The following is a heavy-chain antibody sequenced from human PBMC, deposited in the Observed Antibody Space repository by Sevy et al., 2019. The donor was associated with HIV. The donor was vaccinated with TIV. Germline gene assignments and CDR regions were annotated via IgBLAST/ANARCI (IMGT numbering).Heavy chain of an antibody. V-gene: IGHV3-15*07. D-gene: IGHD5-18*01. CDR3: TTESGYSYGYIGYYYYGMDV. J-gene: IGHJ6*02. Sequence: GGSLRLSCAASGFTFSNAWMNWVRQAPGKGLEWVGRIKSKTDGGTTDYAAPVKGRFTISRDGSKNTLYLQMNSLKTEDTAVYYCTTESGYSYGYIGYYYYGMDVWGQGTTVTVSS. CDR2: IKSKTDGGTT. CDR1: GFTFSNAW.